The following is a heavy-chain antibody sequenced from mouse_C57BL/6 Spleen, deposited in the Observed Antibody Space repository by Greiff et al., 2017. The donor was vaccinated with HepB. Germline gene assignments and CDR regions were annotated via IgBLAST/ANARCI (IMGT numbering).Heavy chain of an antibody. CDR1: GFTFSDYG. J-gene: IGHJ2*01. CDR2: ISSGSSTI. Sequence: DVQLVESGGGLVKPGGSLKLSCAASGFTFSDYGMHWVRQAPEKGLEWVAYISSGSSTIYYADTVKGRFTISRDNAKNTLFLQMTSLRSEDTAMYYCARDDYDGGGFDYWGQGTTLTVSS. V-gene: IGHV5-17*01. D-gene: IGHD2-4*01. CDR3: ARDDYDGGGFDY.